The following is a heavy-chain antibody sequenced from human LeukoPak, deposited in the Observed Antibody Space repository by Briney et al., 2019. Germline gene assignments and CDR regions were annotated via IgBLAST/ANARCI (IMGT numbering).Heavy chain of an antibody. CDR2: ISSSSSYI. CDR1: GFTFSSYS. V-gene: IGHV3-21*01. CDR3: ASGRDGYRYFDY. J-gene: IGHJ4*02. Sequence: GGSLRLSCAASGFTFSSYSMNWVRQAPGKGLEWASSISSSSSYIYYADSVKGRFTISRDNAKNSLYLQMNSLRAEDTAVYYCASGRDGYRYFDYWGQGTLVTVSS. D-gene: IGHD5-24*01.